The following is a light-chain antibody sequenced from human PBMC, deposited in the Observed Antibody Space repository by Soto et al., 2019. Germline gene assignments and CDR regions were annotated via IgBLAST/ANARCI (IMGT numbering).Light chain of an antibody. Sequence: QTVVTQPPSVSGAPGQRVTISCTGNSSNIGAGFDVHWYQQLPGTAPKLLIYDNSNRPSGVPDRFSGSKSGTSASLAITGLQAEDGTDYYCATWDDSLHGYVFGTGTKLTVL. CDR1: SSNIGAGFD. V-gene: IGLV1-40*01. CDR2: DNS. CDR3: ATWDDSLHGYV. J-gene: IGLJ1*01.